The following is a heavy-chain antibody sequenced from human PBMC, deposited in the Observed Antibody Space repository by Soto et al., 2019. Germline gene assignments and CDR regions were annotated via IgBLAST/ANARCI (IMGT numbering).Heavy chain of an antibody. CDR3: ARVVDYYDSSGYFGRVGHFDY. J-gene: IGHJ4*02. CDR1: GGSISSYY. CDR2: IYYSGST. D-gene: IGHD3-22*01. Sequence: SETLSLTCTVSGGSISSYYWSWIRQNPGKGLGWIGYIYYSGSTNYNPSLKSRVTISVDTSKNQFSLKLSSVTAADTAVYYCARVVDYYDSSGYFGRVGHFDYWGQGTLVTVSS. V-gene: IGHV4-59*01.